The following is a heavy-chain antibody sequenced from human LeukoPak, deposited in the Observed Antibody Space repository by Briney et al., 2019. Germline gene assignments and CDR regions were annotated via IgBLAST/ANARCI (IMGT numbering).Heavy chain of an antibody. J-gene: IGHJ3*02. V-gene: IGHV4-59*08. CDR3: ARHPHSYGYVGAFDI. D-gene: IGHD5-18*01. CDR1: GGSISSYY. Sequence: SETLSLTCTVSGGSISSYYWSWIRQPPGKGLEWIGYIYYSGSTNYNPSLKSRVTISVDTSKNQFSLKLSSVTAADTAVYYCARHPHSYGYVGAFDIWGQGTMVTVSS. CDR2: IYYSGST.